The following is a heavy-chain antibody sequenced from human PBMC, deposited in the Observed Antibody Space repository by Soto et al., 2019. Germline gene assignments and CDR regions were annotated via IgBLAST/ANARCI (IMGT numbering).Heavy chain of an antibody. J-gene: IGHJ4*02. CDR3: ARDQWEGLAAFDY. V-gene: IGHV3-33*01. Sequence: GGSLRLSCAASGFTFSSYGMHWVRQAPGKGLEWVAVIWYDGSNKYYADSVKGRFTISRDNSKNTLYLQMNSLRAEDTAVYYCARDQWEGLAAFDYWGQGTLVTVSS. CDR1: GFTFSSYG. D-gene: IGHD1-26*01. CDR2: IWYDGSNK.